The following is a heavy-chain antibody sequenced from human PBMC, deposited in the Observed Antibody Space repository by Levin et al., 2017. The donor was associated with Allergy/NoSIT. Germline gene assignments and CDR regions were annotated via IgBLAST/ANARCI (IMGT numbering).Heavy chain of an antibody. CDR1: GFTSSFYA. CDR2: IIGSGDDT. Sequence: QPGGSLRLSREASGFTSSFYAMSWVRQAPGKGLEWVSGIIGSGDDTSYIDSVKGRFIISRDESKNTLYLQMNGLRAEDTATYYCAKMEQQLLKGAFDLWGRGTLVTVSS. CDR3: AKMEQQLLKGAFDL. V-gene: IGHV3-23*01. J-gene: IGHJ5*02. D-gene: IGHD1-26*01.